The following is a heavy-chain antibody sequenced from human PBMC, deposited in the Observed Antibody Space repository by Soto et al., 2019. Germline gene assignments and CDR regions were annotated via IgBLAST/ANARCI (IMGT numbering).Heavy chain of an antibody. J-gene: IGHJ6*02. CDR1: GGSISSCAYF. CDR2: IYYSGST. CDR3: ARSGYYYYYGMDV. V-gene: IGHV4-31*03. Sequence: SETLSLTCTVSGGSISSCAYFWSWIRQHPGRGLEWIGYIYYSGSTYYNPSLKSRVTISVDTSKNQFSLKLSSVTAADTAVYYCARSGYYYYYGMDVWGQGTTVT.